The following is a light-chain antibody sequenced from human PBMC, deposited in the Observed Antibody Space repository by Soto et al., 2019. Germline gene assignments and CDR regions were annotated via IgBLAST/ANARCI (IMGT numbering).Light chain of an antibody. Sequence: AIQLTQSPSSLYASVGDRVTITCRASQGISSALAWYQQKPGKAPKLLIYDASSLESGVSSRFSGSGSGTDFTLTIISLQPEDFATYYCQQFNSYLPTFGGGTKVDIK. CDR2: DAS. V-gene: IGKV1-13*02. J-gene: IGKJ4*01. CDR3: QQFNSYLPT. CDR1: QGISSA.